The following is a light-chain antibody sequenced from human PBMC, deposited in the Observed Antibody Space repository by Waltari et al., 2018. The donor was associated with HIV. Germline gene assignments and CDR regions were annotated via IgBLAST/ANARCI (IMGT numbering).Light chain of an antibody. V-gene: IGLV2-23*01. J-gene: IGLJ1*01. Sequence: QSALTQPASVSGSPGQSITISCTGSSSDVGSYNLVSWYQQHPGKAPKLMIYEGINRPSGISNRFSGSNFGNTASLTISGLQAEDEADYYCCSYAGSSTYVFGTGTKVTVL. CDR2: EGI. CDR1: SSDVGSYNL. CDR3: CSYAGSSTYV.